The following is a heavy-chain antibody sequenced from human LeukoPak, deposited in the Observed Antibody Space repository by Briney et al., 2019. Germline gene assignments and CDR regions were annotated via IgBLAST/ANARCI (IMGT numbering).Heavy chain of an antibody. CDR1: GGSFSDYY. V-gene: IGHV4-34*01. J-gene: IGHJ4*02. Sequence: SETLSLTCAVYGGSFSDYYWNWIRQPPGKGLEWIGEINHSGSTNYNPSLRSGVTISVDTTKKKFSLKLSSVIAADTAVYYCARSTHCSSTSCPRGPFDYWGQGTLVTVSS. CDR3: ARSTHCSSTSCPRGPFDY. D-gene: IGHD2-2*01. CDR2: INHSGST.